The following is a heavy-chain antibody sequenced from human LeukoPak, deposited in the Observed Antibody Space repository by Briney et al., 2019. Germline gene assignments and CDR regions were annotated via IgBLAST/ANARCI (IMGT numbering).Heavy chain of an antibody. V-gene: IGHV5-51*01. Sequence: GESLKISCKGSGYSFTSYWIAWLRQMPGKGLEWMGIIYPGDSDTRYSPSFKGQVTISADKSINTAYLQWSGLKASDTAMYYCARQIGSSGYFDLWGQGTLVTVSS. CDR2: IYPGDSDT. CDR3: ARQIGSSGYFDL. D-gene: IGHD6-19*01. J-gene: IGHJ4*02. CDR1: GYSFTSYW.